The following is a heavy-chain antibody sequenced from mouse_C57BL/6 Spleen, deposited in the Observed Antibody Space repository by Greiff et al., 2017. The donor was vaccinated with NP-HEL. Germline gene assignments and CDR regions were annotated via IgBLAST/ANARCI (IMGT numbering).Heavy chain of an antibody. V-gene: IGHV1-82*01. CDR1: GYAFSSSW. CDR2: IYPGDGDT. J-gene: IGHJ2*01. CDR3: ARRWDYYGSSLDY. D-gene: IGHD1-1*01. Sequence: QVQLKESGPELVKPGASVKISCKASGYAFSSSWMHWVKQRPGKGLEWIGRIYPGDGDTNYNGTFKGKATLTADKSSSTAYMQLSSLTSEDSAVYFCARRWDYYGSSLDYWGQGTTLTVSS.